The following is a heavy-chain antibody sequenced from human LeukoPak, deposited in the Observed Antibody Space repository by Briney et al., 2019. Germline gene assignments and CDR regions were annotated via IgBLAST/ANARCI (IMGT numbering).Heavy chain of an antibody. D-gene: IGHD2-2*01. CDR3: ARTRNLGYCSSTSCPNFDY. J-gene: IGHJ4*02. CDR1: GLTFTNYS. Sequence: GGSLRLSCAASGLTFTNYSMNWVRQAPGMGLEWVSSISRSSRYIDYADSAKGRFTISRDNAKNSLYLQMNSLRAEDTAVYYCARTRNLGYCSSTSCPNFDYWGQGTLVTVSS. V-gene: IGHV3-21*01. CDR2: ISRSSRYI.